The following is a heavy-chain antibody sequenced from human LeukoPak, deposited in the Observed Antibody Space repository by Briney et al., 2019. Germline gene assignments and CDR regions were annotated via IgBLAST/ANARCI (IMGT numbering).Heavy chain of an antibody. V-gene: IGHV4-59*08. CDR3: AGCRGGGWQNYFDT. CDR1: GGSISSYY. CDR2: ISYSGST. D-gene: IGHD2-15*01. Sequence: SETLSLTCTVSGGSISSYYWSWIRHPPGKGLEWIGYISYSGSTNYNPSLKSRVTMSVDTSKNQFSLKLSSVTAADTAVYYCAGCRGGGWQNYFDTWGQGTLVTVSS. J-gene: IGHJ5*02.